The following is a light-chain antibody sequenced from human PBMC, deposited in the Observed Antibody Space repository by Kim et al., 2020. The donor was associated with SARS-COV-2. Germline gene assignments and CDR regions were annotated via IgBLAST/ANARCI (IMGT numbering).Light chain of an antibody. V-gene: IGKV3-15*01. CDR1: ESVGRT. CDR2: GAS. CDR3: QKYKNWWT. Sequence: SGSRGKRAPPSCRAGESVGRTFAGYQQNPARAPGPRVCGASTGATGTPAGFREGGWGREFTHTISSLQSEDFAVYYCQKYKNWWTLGQGTKVDIK. J-gene: IGKJ1*01.